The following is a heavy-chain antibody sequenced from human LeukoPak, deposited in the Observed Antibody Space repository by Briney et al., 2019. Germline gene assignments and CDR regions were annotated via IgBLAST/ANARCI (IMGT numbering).Heavy chain of an antibody. J-gene: IGHJ4*02. CDR1: GGSISSYY. V-gene: IGHV4-59*12. CDR3: ARDSTPTYGSGSYCFDY. D-gene: IGHD3-10*01. CDR2: IYYSGST. Sequence: PSETLSLTCTVSGGSISSYYWSWIRQPPGKGLEWIGYIYYSGSTYYNPSLKSRVTISVDTSKNQFSLKLSSVTAADTAVYYCARDSTPTYGSGSYCFDYWGQGTLVTVSS.